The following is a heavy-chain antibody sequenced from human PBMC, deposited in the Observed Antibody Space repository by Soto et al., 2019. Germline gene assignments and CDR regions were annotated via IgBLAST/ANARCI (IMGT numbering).Heavy chain of an antibody. J-gene: IGHJ4*02. CDR1: GFTFNTYA. V-gene: IGHV3-23*01. CDR2: INGRGDTT. D-gene: IGHD3-10*01. CDR3: AKESEYGGSQREYYFDY. Sequence: SLRLSCAASGFTFNTYAMSWVRQAPGKGLEWVSAINGRGDTTYYADSVKGRFIISRDNSKNTISLQMSSLRAEDTAVYYCAKESEYGGSQREYYFDYWGQGILVTVSS.